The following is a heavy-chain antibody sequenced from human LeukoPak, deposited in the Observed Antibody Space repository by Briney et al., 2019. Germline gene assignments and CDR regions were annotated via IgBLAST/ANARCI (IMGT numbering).Heavy chain of an antibody. CDR2: ISSSSSYI. CDR3: ARDCRIRSTSCYAGY. CDR1: GFTFSSYS. V-gene: IGHV3-21*01. Sequence: PGGSLRLSCAASGFTFSSYSMNWVRQAPGKGLEWVSSISSSSSYIYYADSVKGRFTISRDNAKNPLYLQMNSLRAEDTAVYYCARDCRIRSTSCYAGYWGQGTLVTVSS. D-gene: IGHD2-2*01. J-gene: IGHJ4*02.